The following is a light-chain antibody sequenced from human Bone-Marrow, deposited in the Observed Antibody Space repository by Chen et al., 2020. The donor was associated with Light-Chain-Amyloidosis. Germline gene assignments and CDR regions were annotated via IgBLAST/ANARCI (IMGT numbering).Light chain of an antibody. Sequence: QSVLTQPPSASGTPGQRVTISCSGSSSNIGSNTVNWYQQLPGPAPKLLIYSNTQRPSGVPDRFSGSKSGTSASLAISGLQSEDEADYYCAAWDDSLNGHVFGGGTQLTVL. V-gene: IGLV1-44*01. J-gene: IGLJ7*01. CDR3: AAWDDSLNGHV. CDR1: SSNIGSNT. CDR2: SNT.